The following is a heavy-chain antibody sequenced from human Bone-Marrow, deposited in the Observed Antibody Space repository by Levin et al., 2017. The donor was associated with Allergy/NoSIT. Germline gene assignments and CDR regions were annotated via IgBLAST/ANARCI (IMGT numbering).Heavy chain of an antibody. CDR1: GFTFSAYG. J-gene: IGHJ4*02. D-gene: IGHD3-10*01. V-gene: IGHV3-33*05. CDR3: TRDRGEWSQFYFDY. Sequence: GESLKISCAASGFTFSAYGMHWVRQAPGRGLEWVAVISYDESHKYYADSVKGRFTISRDNSKNTLYLQMNSLRAEDTAVYYCTRDRGEWSQFYFDYWGQGTLVTVSS. CDR2: ISYDESHK.